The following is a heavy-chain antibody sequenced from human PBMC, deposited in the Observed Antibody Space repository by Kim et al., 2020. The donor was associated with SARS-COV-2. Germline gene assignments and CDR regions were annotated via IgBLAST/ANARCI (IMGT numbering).Heavy chain of an antibody. V-gene: IGHV3-11*05. CDR2: T. J-gene: IGHJ4*02. D-gene: IGHD6-19*01. CDR3: AREFSGWYFDY. Sequence: TNYADSVKGRFTISRDNAKNSLYLQMNSLRAEDTAVYYCAREFSGWYFDYWGQGTLVTVSS.